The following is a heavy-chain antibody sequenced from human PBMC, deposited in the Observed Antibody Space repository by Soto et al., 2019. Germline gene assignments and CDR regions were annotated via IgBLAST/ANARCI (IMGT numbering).Heavy chain of an antibody. CDR3: ARSTYYYDSSGSYGVRYFDY. V-gene: IGHV3-30-3*01. CDR1: GFAFSSYA. D-gene: IGHD3-22*01. CDR2: ISYDGGSK. Sequence: QVQLVESGGGVVQPGRSLRLSCAAAGFAFSSYALHWARQAPGKGLEWVAIISYDGGSKYYADSVKGRFTISRDNSKNTLHLQMTSLRPEDTAVYYCARSTYYYDSSGSYGVRYFDYWGQGTLVTVSS. J-gene: IGHJ4*02.